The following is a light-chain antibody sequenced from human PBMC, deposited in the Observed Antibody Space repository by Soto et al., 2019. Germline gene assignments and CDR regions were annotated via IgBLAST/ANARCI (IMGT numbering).Light chain of an antibody. V-gene: IGKV3-20*01. CDR2: DAS. CDR1: QTVRNNY. J-gene: IGKJ4*01. CDR3: QQFSSYPLT. Sequence: EFVLTQSPGTPSLSPGERATLSCRASQTVRNNYLAWYQQKPGQAPRLLIYDASSRATGIPDRFSGGGSGTDFTLTISRLEPEDFAVYYCQQFSSYPLTVGGGTKVDIK.